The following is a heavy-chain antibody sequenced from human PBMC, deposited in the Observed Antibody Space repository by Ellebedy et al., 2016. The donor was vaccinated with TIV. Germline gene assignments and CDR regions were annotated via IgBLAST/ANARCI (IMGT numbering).Heavy chain of an antibody. CDR1: GFRFHDYS. Sequence: GESLKISCAASGFRFHDYSMHWVRQAPGKGLEWVSLISWDGARTYYADSVKGRFTISRDNSKDSLYLQMNSLRSEDTAVYYCAKEGDTIWFDLWGQGTLVTVSS. CDR2: ISWDGART. V-gene: IGHV3-43*01. CDR3: AKEGDTIWFDL. D-gene: IGHD2-2*02. J-gene: IGHJ5*02.